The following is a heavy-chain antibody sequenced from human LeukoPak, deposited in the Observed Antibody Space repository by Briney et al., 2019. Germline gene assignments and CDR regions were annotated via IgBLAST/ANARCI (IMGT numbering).Heavy chain of an antibody. D-gene: IGHD3-9*01. J-gene: IGHJ4*02. Sequence: GGSLRLSCAASGFTFSSYAMSWVRQAPGKGLEWVSASSGSGGSTYYADSVKGRFTISRDNSKNTLYRQMNSLRAEDTAVYYCAKGHPTYYDILTGLFDYWGQGTLVTASS. CDR1: GFTFSSYA. CDR2: SSGSGGST. V-gene: IGHV3-23*01. CDR3: AKGHPTYYDILTGLFDY.